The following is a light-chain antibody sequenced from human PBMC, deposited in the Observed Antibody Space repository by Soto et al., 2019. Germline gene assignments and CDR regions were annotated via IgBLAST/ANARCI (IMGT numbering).Light chain of an antibody. V-gene: IGKV3-11*01. CDR1: QSVYRS. Sequence: EIVLTQSPATLSLSPGERATLYCRASQSVYRSLAWYQQKPGQAPRLLIYDASSRATGVPARFSGSGSGTDFTLTISSLEPEDFAVYYCQQRNDWRRGTFGQGTRLEIK. J-gene: IGKJ5*01. CDR2: DAS. CDR3: QQRNDWRRGT.